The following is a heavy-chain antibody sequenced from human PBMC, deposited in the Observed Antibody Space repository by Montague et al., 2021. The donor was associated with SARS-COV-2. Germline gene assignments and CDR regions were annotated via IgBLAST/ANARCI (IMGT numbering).Heavy chain of an antibody. J-gene: IGHJ4*02. V-gene: IGHV2-70*01. CDR2: XDWDDDK. CDR1: GFSLSTSGMC. D-gene: IGHD3-9*01. Sequence: PALVKPTQTLTLTCTFSGFSLSTSGMCVSWIRQPPGKALEWLALXDWDDDKFYSTSLKTRLTISKDTSKNQVVLTMTDMDPVDTATYYCARVRYFDTTFDYWGQGTLVTVSS. CDR3: ARVRYFDTTFDY.